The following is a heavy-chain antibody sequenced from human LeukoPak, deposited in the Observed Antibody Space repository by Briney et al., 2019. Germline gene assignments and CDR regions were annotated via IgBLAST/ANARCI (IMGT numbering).Heavy chain of an antibody. J-gene: IGHJ4*02. Sequence: ASVKVSCKASGYSFTTYGISWVRQAPGQGLEWMGWISAYNANTNYALKLQGRVTMTTDTSTSTAYMELRSLRSDDTAVYYCARGGTVVTPDYWGQGTLVTVSS. CDR2: ISAYNANT. D-gene: IGHD4-23*01. V-gene: IGHV1-18*01. CDR1: GYSFTTYG. CDR3: ARGGTVVTPDY.